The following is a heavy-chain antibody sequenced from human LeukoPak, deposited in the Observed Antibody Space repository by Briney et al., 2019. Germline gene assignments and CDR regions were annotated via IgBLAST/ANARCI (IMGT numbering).Heavy chain of an antibody. J-gene: IGHJ5*02. D-gene: IGHD2-2*02. CDR2: INHSGST. Sequence: SETLSLTCAVYGGSFSGYYWSWIRQPPGKGLEWIGEINHSGSTNYNPSLKSRVTISVDTSKNQFSLKLSSVTAADTAVYYCARRGIVVVPDAIRYNWFDPWGQGTLVTVSS. V-gene: IGHV4-34*01. CDR1: GGSFSGYY. CDR3: ARRGIVVVPDAIRYNWFDP.